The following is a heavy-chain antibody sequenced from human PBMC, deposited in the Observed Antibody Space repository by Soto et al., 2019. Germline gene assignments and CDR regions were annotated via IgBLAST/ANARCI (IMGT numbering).Heavy chain of an antibody. CDR1: GFTFTSNP. J-gene: IGHJ6*02. Sequence: QVQLVESGGGVVQPGRSLRLSCAASGFTFTSNPMHWVRQAPGKGLEWVAVVSYDGSNKYYADSVKGRFTISRDTSKNTLSMQMNSLRAEDTAVYYCARDPNPAAAAYYYHVGMDVWGQGTTVTVSS. CDR2: VSYDGSNK. V-gene: IGHV3-30-3*01. CDR3: ARDPNPAAAAYYYHVGMDV. D-gene: IGHD6-13*01.